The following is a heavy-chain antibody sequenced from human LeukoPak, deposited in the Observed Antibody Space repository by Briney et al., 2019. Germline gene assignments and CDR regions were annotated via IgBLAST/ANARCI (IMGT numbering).Heavy chain of an antibody. CDR1: GFTFSSYG. CDR2: ISGSGGST. J-gene: IGHJ4*02. CDR3: AKGGCSGGTCLPFSVYFDY. V-gene: IGHV3-23*01. D-gene: IGHD2-15*01. Sequence: GGTLRLSCAASGFTFSSYGMSWVRQAPGKGLEWVTAISGSGGSTYYADSVKGRFTISRDNSKNTLSLQMNRLRAEDTTVYYCAKGGCSGGTCLPFSVYFDYWGQGTLVTVSS.